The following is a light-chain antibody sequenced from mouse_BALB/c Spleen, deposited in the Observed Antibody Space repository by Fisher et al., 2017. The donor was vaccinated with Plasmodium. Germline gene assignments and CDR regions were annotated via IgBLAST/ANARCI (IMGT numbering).Light chain of an antibody. CDR2: TVS. Sequence: DIVLTQSPLSLPVSLGDQASISCRSSQSLVYSNGNTYLHWYIQKPGQSPKLLIYTVSNLFSGVPDRFSGSGSGTDFTLKISRLEAEDLGVYFCSQCTHVPGTFGGCTKLEIK. V-gene: IGKV1-110*01. J-gene: IGKJ1*01. CDR1: QSLVYSNGNTY. CDR3: SQCTHVPGT.